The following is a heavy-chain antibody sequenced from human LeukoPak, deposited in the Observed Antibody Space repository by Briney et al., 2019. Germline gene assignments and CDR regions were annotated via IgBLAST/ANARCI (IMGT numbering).Heavy chain of an antibody. D-gene: IGHD3-16*01. CDR2: VNHSGST. J-gene: IGHJ4*02. CDR3: ARGRFRGSYLDY. Sequence: SETLSLTCAVYGGSFSGFYWNWSRQPPRKGLEWIGEVNHSGSTNYHPSLRSGVTISVATSKNQFYLNLSSVTAAATAVYYCARGRFRGSYLDYWGQGTLVTVSS. V-gene: IGHV4-34*01. CDR1: GGSFSGFY.